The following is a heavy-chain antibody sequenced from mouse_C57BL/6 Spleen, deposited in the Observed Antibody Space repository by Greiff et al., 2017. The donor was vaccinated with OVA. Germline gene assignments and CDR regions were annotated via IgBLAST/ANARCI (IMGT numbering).Heavy chain of an antibody. V-gene: IGHV1-80*01. D-gene: IGHD1-1*02. CDR1: GYAFSSYW. CDR3: ATNYGPPFAY. J-gene: IGHJ3*01. CDR2: IYPGDGDT. Sequence: VKLMESGAELVKPGASVKISCKASGYAFSSYWMNWVKQRPGKGLEWIGQIYPGDGDTNYNGKFKGKATLTADKSSSTAYMQLSSLTSEDSAVYFCATNYGPPFAYWGQGTLVTVSA.